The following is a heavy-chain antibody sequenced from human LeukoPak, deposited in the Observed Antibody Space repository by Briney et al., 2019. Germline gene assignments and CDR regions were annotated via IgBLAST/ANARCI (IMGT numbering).Heavy chain of an antibody. CDR3: ARTYGSGSLDY. J-gene: IGHJ4*02. CDR1: GFTFSSYA. Sequence: PGGSLRLSCAASGFTFSSYAMTWIRQAPGKGLEWVSGISWNSISIDYADSVKGRFTISRDNAKNSLYLQMNGLTAEDTAVYYCARTYGSGSLDYGGQGTLVTVSS. D-gene: IGHD2-15*01. V-gene: IGHV3-48*04. CDR2: ISWNSISI.